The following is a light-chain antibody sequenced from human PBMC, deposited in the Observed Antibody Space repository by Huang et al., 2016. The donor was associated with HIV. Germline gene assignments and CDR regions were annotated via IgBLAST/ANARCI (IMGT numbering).Light chain of an antibody. J-gene: IGKJ2*01. CDR2: VAS. CDR3: QQTFTAPPEVA. V-gene: IGKV1-39*01. CDR1: QNIDTY. Sequence: DIEMIQSPSSLSASVGDRVTITCRAGQNIDTYLNWFQQKHGEAPKLLIYVASNLHSGVPLRFQCAVSGTYFALTISNLHPEDFATYFCQQTFTAPPEVALGQGTKLEI.